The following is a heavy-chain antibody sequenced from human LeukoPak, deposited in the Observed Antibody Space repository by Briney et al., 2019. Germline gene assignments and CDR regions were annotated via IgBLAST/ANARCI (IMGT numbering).Heavy chain of an antibody. D-gene: IGHD3-10*01. J-gene: IGHJ4*02. V-gene: IGHV1-18*04. CDR2: ISAYNGNT. CDR3: ARVPGTMVRGLDY. Sequence: ASVKVSCKASGYTFTGYYMHWVRQAPGQGLEWMGWISAYNGNTNYAQKRQGRVTMTTDTSTSTAYMELRSLRSDDTAVYYCARVPGTMVRGLDYWGQGTLVTVSS. CDR1: GYTFTGYY.